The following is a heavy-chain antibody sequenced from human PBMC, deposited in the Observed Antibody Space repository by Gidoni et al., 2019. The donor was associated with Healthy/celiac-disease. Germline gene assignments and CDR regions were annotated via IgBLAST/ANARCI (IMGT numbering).Heavy chain of an antibody. CDR2: ISYDGSNK. CDR3: ARALGYYYDSSGQTFDY. J-gene: IGHJ4*02. V-gene: IGHV3-30-3*01. Sequence: QVQLVESGGGVVQPGRSLRLSCAASGFTFSSYAMHWVRQAPGKGLEWVAVISYDGSNKYYADSVKGRFTISRDNSKNTLYLQMNSLRAEDTAVYYCARALGYYYDSSGQTFDYWGQGTLVTVSS. D-gene: IGHD3-22*01. CDR1: GFTFSSYA.